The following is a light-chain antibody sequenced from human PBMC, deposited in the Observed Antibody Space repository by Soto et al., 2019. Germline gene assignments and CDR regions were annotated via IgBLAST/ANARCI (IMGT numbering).Light chain of an antibody. Sequence: QSALTQPASVSGSPGQSITISCTGTSGDVGGFNYVSWHQQYSGKAPKLMIYEVSSRPSGVSDRFSASKSGNTASLTISGLEAEDEADYYCSSFTSSTSLYVFGTGTKLTVL. CDR1: SGDVGGFNY. CDR3: SSFTSSTSLYV. J-gene: IGLJ1*01. V-gene: IGLV2-14*01. CDR2: EVS.